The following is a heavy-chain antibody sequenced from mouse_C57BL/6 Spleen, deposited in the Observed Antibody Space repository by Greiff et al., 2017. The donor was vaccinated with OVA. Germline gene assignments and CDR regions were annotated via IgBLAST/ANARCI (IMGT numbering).Heavy chain of an antibody. CDR2: INPSTGGT. CDR3: AREDDYDRRARFDY. V-gene: IGHV1-42*01. J-gene: IGHJ2*01. D-gene: IGHD2-4*01. Sequence: EVQLQQSGPELVKPGASVKISCKASGYSFTGYYMNWVKQSPEKSLEWIGEINPSTGGTTYNQKFKAKATLTVDKSSSTAYMQLKSLTSEDSAVYYCAREDDYDRRARFDYWGQGTTLTVSS. CDR1: GYSFTGYY.